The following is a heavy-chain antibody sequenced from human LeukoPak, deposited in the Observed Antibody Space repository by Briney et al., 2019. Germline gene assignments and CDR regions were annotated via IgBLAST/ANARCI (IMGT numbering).Heavy chain of an antibody. CDR1: GGSISRLY. Sequence: PAETLSHTCSCTGGSISRLYWSSIRQPPGKGLEGIGYIYYTGSSNFNPSLKRRVTMFVDMSKNQFSLRLSSVTAADTAVYYCARHRAYSSSSPFDYWGQGTLVTVSS. CDR2: IYYTGSS. J-gene: IGHJ4*02. CDR3: ARHRAYSSSSPFDY. V-gene: IGHV4-59*08. D-gene: IGHD6-6*01.